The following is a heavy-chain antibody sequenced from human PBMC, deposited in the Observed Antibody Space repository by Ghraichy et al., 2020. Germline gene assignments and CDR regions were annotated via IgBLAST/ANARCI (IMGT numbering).Heavy chain of an antibody. CDR3: ARVVVTGPFGMDV. Sequence: GESLNISCAASGFTFSGYSLTWVRQAPGKGLEWVSAISSSSIYIYYEDSVKGRFIVSRDNAKNSLYLQMNSLRAEDTAVYYCARVVVTGPFGMDVWGQGTTVTVSS. CDR1: GFTFSGYS. J-gene: IGHJ6*02. D-gene: IGHD2-21*02. V-gene: IGHV3-21*01. CDR2: ISSSSIYI.